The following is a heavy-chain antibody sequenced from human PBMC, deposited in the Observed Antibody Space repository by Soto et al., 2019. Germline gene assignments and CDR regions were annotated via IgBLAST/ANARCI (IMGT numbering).Heavy chain of an antibody. J-gene: IGHJ3*02. V-gene: IGHV3-21*01. CDR2: ISSSSSYI. CDR1: GFTFSSYS. CDR3: ARGGYCTNGVCYRWSDDAFDI. Sequence: GGSLRLSCAASGFTFSSYSMNWVRQAPGKGLEWVSSISSSSSYIYYADSVKGRFTISRDNAKNSLYLQMNSLRAEDTAVYYCARGGYCTNGVCYRWSDDAFDIWGQGTMVTVS. D-gene: IGHD2-8*01.